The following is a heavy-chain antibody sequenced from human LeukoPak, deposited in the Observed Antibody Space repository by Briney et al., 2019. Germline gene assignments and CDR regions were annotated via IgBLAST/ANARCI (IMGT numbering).Heavy chain of an antibody. V-gene: IGHV1-2*02. D-gene: IGHD2-2*01. CDR3: ARVPAAYYYYYMDV. CDR2: INPNSGGT. Sequence: GASVKGSCKASGYTFTGYYMHWVRQAPGQGLEWMGWINPNSGGTNYAQKFQGRVTMTRDTSISTAYMELSRLRSDDTAVYYCARVPAAYYYYYMDVWGKGTTVTVSS. CDR1: GYTFTGYY. J-gene: IGHJ6*03.